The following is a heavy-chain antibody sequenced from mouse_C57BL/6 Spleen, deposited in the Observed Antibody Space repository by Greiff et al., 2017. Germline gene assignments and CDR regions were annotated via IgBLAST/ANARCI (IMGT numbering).Heavy chain of an antibody. CDR3: AVYYGSSPFDY. CDR1: GFTFSSYG. D-gene: IGHD1-1*01. J-gene: IGHJ2*01. V-gene: IGHV5-6*02. CDR2: ISSGGSYT. Sequence: EVMLVESGGDLVKPGGSLKLSCAASGFTFSSYGMSWVRQTPDKRLEWVATISSGGSYTYYPDSVKGRFTISRDNAKNTLYLQMSSLKSEDTAMYYCAVYYGSSPFDYWGQGTTLTVSS.